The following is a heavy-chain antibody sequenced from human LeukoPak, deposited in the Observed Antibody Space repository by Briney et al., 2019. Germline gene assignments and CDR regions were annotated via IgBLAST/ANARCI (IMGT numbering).Heavy chain of an antibody. V-gene: IGHV3-7*01. Sequence: GGSLRLSCAASGFTFSSYWMSWVRQAPGKGLEWVANIKQDGSEKYYVDSVKGRFTISRDNAKNSLYLQMNSLRAEDTAVYYCARLAAAGMDAFDIWGQGTMVTVSS. CDR1: GFTFSSYW. J-gene: IGHJ3*02. CDR3: ARLAAAGMDAFDI. D-gene: IGHD6-13*01. CDR2: IKQDGSEK.